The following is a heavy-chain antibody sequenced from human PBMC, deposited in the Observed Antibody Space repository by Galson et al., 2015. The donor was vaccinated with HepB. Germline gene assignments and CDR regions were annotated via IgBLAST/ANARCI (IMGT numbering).Heavy chain of an antibody. CDR2: IDPSDSDT. CDR3: ARQRTGAGIDS. V-gene: IGHV5-10-1*01. Sequence: QSGAEVKKPGESLRISCKTSGYSFTSYWISWVRQMPGKGLEWMGRIDPSDSDTNYSPSFQGHVTISADKSINSAYLEWSSLKASDTAMYYCARQRTGAGIDSWGQGTLVTVSS. D-gene: IGHD7-27*01. CDR1: GYSFTSYW. J-gene: IGHJ4*02.